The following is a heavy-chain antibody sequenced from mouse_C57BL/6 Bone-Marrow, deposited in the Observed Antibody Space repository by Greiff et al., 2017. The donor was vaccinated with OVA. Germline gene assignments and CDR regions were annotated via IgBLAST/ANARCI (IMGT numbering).Heavy chain of an antibody. Sequence: EVQLQQSRAELVRPGASVKLSCTASGFNIKDDYMHWVKQRPEQGLEWIGWIDPENGDTEYASKFQGKATITADTSSNTAYLQLSSLTSEDTAVYYCTTSYGSSYWGQGTTLTVSS. CDR1: GFNIKDDY. D-gene: IGHD1-1*01. J-gene: IGHJ2*01. V-gene: IGHV14-4*01. CDR3: TTSYGSSY. CDR2: IDPENGDT.